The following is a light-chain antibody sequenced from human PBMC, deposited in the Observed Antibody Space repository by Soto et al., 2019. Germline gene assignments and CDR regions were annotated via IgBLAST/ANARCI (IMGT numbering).Light chain of an antibody. CDR2: DAS. V-gene: IGKV3D-15*01. J-gene: IGKJ1*01. Sequence: EIVMTQSPAILSVSPGEGASLSCRASENVRTKVGWYQQKAGQAPRLLIYDASKRATGIPARFSGSGSGTDFTLTISSLQPEDFATYFCQQSYSRPRTFGQGTKVDIK. CDR3: QQSYSRPRT. CDR1: ENVRTK.